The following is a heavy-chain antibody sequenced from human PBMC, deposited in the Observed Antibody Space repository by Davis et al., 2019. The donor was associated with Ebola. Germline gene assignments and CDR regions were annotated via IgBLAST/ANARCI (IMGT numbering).Heavy chain of an antibody. CDR3: ARDHPTYYYDSSGYYSLGGDAFDI. V-gene: IGHV4-4*02. J-gene: IGHJ3*02. CDR2: INHTGST. Sequence: MPSETLSLTCAVSGGPTSSSNWWCWVRQPPGKGLERIGEINHTGSTKYNPSLRSRVTISVDTSKNQFSLKLSSVTAADTAVYYCARDHPTYYYDSSGYYSLGGDAFDIWGQGTMVTVSS. CDR1: GGPTSSSNW. D-gene: IGHD3-22*01.